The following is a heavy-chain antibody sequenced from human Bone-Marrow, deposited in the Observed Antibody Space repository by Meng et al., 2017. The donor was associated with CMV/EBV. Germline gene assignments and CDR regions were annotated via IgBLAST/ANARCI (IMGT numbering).Heavy chain of an antibody. CDR1: GGSISSSSYY. J-gene: IGHJ4*02. V-gene: IGHV4-39*07. CDR2: IYYSGST. Sequence: SETLSPTCTVSGGSISSSSYYWGWIRQPPGKGLEWFGSIYYSGSTYYNPSLKSRVTISVATSKNQFSLKLSSVTAAHTAVYYCASISPYYGHPEDWGEGKLVTVSS. D-gene: IGHD1-26*01. CDR3: ASISPYYGHPED.